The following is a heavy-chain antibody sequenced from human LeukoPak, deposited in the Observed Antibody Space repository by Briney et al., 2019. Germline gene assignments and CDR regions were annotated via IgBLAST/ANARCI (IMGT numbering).Heavy chain of an antibody. CDR3: ARGYIVVVPAAIGDPIDY. CDR1: GFTFSSYA. D-gene: IGHD2-2*01. CDR2: ISGSGGST. J-gene: IGHJ4*02. V-gene: IGHV3-23*01. Sequence: PGGSLRLSCAASGFTFSSYAMSWVRQAPGKGLEWVSAISGSGGSTYYADSVKGRFTISRDNSKNTLYLQMNSLRAEDTAVYYCARGYIVVVPAAIGDPIDYWGQGTLVTVSS.